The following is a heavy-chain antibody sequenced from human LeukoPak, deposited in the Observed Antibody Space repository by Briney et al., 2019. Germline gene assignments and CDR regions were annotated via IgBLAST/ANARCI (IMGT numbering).Heavy chain of an antibody. V-gene: IGHV3-30*18. Sequence: GGSLRLSCAASGFTFSSYGMHWARQAPGKGLEWVAVISYDGSNKYYADSVKGRFTISRDNSKNTLYLQMNSLRAEDTAVYYCAKDRARSDFWSGYSTGMDVWGQGTTVTVSS. J-gene: IGHJ6*02. D-gene: IGHD3-3*01. CDR3: AKDRARSDFWSGYSTGMDV. CDR2: ISYDGSNK. CDR1: GFTFSSYG.